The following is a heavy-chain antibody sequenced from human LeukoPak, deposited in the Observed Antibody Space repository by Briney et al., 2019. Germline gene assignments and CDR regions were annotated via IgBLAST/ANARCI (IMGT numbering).Heavy chain of an antibody. CDR3: ARDRLERPFDY. Sequence: GGSLRLSCAASGFTFTTYWMSWVRQAPGKGLEWVSYISSSGSTIYYADSVKGRFTISRDNAKNSLYLQMNSLRAEDTAVYYCARDRLERPFDYWGQGTLVTVSS. CDR1: GFTFTTYW. D-gene: IGHD1-1*01. CDR2: ISSSGSTI. J-gene: IGHJ4*02. V-gene: IGHV3-48*04.